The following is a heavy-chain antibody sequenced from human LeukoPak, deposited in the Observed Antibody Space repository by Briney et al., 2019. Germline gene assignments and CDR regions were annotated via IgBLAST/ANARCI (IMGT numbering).Heavy chain of an antibody. V-gene: IGHV4-59*01. J-gene: IGHJ4*02. D-gene: IGHD2-2*02. Sequence: SETLSLTCTVSGGFLSSYYWSWIRQPPGKGLEWIGYIYYSGSTNYNPSLKSRVTISIDTSKNQCSLKLSSVTAADTAVYYCAREGDYCSSTSCYKGFDYWGQGTLVTVSS. CDR2: IYYSGST. CDR1: GGFLSSYY. CDR3: AREGDYCSSTSCYKGFDY.